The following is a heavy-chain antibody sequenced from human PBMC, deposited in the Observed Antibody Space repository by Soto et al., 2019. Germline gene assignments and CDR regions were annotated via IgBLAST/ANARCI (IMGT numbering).Heavy chain of an antibody. J-gene: IGHJ4*02. V-gene: IGHV3-30-3*01. CDR3: ARDDVLLWFGELLG. CDR1: GFTFSSYS. Sequence: LRLSCAASGFTFSSYSMSWVRQAPGKGLEWVAVISYDGSNKYYADSVKGRFTISRDNSKNTLYLQMNSLRAEDTAVYYCARDDVLLWFGELLGWGQGTLVTVSS. CDR2: ISYDGSNK. D-gene: IGHD3-10*01.